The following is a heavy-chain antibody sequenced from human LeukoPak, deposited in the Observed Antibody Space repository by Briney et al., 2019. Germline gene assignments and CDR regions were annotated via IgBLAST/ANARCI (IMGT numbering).Heavy chain of an antibody. CDR1: GLTFSYYA. V-gene: IGHV3-23*01. D-gene: IGHD4-17*01. CDR3: TKDPNGDYFGAFDP. J-gene: IGHJ5*02. Sequence: PGGSLRLSCAPSGLTFSYYAMAWVRQAPGKGLEWVSIISGSGGNTNYADSVKGRFTISRDNFKNTLYLQMNSLRVEDTAVYYCTKDPNGDYFGAFDPWGQGTLVTVSS. CDR2: ISGSGGNT.